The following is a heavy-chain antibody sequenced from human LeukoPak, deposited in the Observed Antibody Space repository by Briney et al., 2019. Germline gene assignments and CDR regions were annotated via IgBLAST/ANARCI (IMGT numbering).Heavy chain of an antibody. V-gene: IGHV3-30*04. CDR2: ISYDGSYK. J-gene: IGHJ4*02. D-gene: IGHD2-15*01. CDR1: GFTFSSYA. CDR3: ARDLHCSGGSCYSGLHY. Sequence: GGSLRLSCAASGFTFSSYAMHWVRQAPGKGLEWVSVISYDGSYKYYADSVKGRFTISRDNSKNTLYLQMNSLRPEDTAVYYCARDLHCSGGSCYSGLHYWGQGTLVTVPS.